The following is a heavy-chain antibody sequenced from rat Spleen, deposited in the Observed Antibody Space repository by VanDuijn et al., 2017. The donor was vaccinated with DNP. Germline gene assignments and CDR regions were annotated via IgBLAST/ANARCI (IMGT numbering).Heavy chain of an antibody. Sequence: EVQLVESGGGLVQPGRSLKLSCEASGFIFSDYYMAWVRQAPTKGLEWVATISTSGDSTYYRDSVKGRFTISRDNAKSILYLQMDSLRSEDTATYYCTTHDWGSWGQGVMVTVSS. J-gene: IGHJ2*01. CDR2: ISTSGDST. V-gene: IGHV5-27*01. CDR3: TTHDWGS. CDR1: GFIFSDYY. D-gene: IGHD1-7*01.